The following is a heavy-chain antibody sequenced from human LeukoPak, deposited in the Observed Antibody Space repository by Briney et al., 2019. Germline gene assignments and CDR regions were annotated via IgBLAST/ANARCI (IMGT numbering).Heavy chain of an antibody. CDR1: GFTFSNYG. Sequence: GGSLRLSCAASGFTFSNYGMSWVRQAPGKGLEWVSIISNSGGSTYYADSVKGRFTISRDNSKNTLYLQMTSLRAEDMAVYYCAKDPCSGGSCYSADYWGQGTLVTVSS. J-gene: IGHJ4*02. V-gene: IGHV3-23*01. D-gene: IGHD2-15*01. CDR2: ISNSGGST. CDR3: AKDPCSGGSCYSADY.